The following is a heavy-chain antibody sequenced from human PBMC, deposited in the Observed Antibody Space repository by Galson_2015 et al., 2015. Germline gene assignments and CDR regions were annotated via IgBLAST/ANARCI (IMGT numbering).Heavy chain of an antibody. J-gene: IGHJ4*02. CDR1: GLTLTDQY. CDR3: ARGRKGSPLDY. CDR2: SRNKANSYTT. Sequence: SLRLSCAASGLTLTDQYMEWVRQAPGKGLEWVGRSRNKANSYTTEYAASVKGRFTISRVDSKNSLYLQMNSLKSEDTAVYYCARGRKGSPLDYWGQGTLVTVSS. D-gene: IGHD1-26*01. V-gene: IGHV3-72*01.